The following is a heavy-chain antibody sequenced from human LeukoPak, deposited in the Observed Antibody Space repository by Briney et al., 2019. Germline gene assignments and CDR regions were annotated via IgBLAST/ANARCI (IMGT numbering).Heavy chain of an antibody. Sequence: GGSLRLSCAGSGFTFSNAWTNWVRQAPGRGLEWVGRIKSKVDGGTTDYAAPVKGRFTISRDDSKNTVFLQVNSLQSEDTAVYFCATGGYFLDYWGQGTLVTVSS. CDR3: ATGGYFLDY. CDR1: GFTFSNAW. V-gene: IGHV3-15*01. CDR2: IKSKVDGGTT. D-gene: IGHD3-16*01. J-gene: IGHJ4*02.